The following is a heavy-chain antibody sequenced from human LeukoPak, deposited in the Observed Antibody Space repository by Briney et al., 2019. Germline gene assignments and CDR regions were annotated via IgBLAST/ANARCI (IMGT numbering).Heavy chain of an antibody. D-gene: IGHD6-13*01. Sequence: GESLKISCKGSGYGSGYSFTSHWIAWVRQMPGKGLEWMGFIYPRDSNTIYSPSFQGQVTISVDTSINTAYLQWISLKASDTAMYYCARHPIAAGGAYNWFDPWGQGTLVTVS. CDR2: IYPRDSNT. J-gene: IGHJ5*02. CDR3: ARHPIAAGGAYNWFDP. CDR1: GYSFTSHW. V-gene: IGHV5-51*01.